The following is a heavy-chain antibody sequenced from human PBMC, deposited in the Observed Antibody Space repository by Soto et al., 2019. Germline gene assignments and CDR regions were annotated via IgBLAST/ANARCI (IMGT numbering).Heavy chain of an antibody. J-gene: IGHJ4*02. CDR3: ARSYDSSAFFDY. CDR1: GGTFSSYA. CDR2: IIPIFGTA. D-gene: IGHD3-22*01. V-gene: IGHV1-69*13. Sequence: GASVKVSCKASGGTFSSYAISWVRQAPGQGLEWMGGIIPIFGTANYAQKFQGRVTITADESTSTAYMELSSLRSEDTAVYYCARSYDSSAFFDYWGQGTLVTVSS.